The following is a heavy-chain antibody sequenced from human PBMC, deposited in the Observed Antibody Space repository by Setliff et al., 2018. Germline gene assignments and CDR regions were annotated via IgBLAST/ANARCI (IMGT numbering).Heavy chain of an antibody. CDR3: AGPFDVGPYPRPIDGLDL. D-gene: IGHD3-9*01. CDR1: GYIFRDYY. V-gene: IGHV1-2*02. CDR2: INPNSGDR. J-gene: IGHJ3*01. Sequence: ASVKVSCKASGYIFRDYYIHWVRQAPGQGLEWMGWINPNSGDREYAEAFQGRVTMTGDTSIRTAFMELSGLTSDDTAVYYCAGPFDVGPYPRPIDGLDLWGQGTRVTV.